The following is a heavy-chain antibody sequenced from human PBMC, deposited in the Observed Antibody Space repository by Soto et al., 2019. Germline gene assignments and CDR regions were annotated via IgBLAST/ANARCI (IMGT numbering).Heavy chain of an antibody. Sequence: PSETLSLTCTVSGGSISIYYWTWIRHPPGKGLEWIGYIYYSGSTNYNPSLKSRVTISVDTSKNQFSMKLSSVTAADTAVYYCAKGADPYDYWGQGTLVTVSS. CDR2: IYYSGST. CDR1: GGSISIYY. J-gene: IGHJ4*02. CDR3: AKGADPYDY. V-gene: IGHV4-59*01. D-gene: IGHD1-26*01.